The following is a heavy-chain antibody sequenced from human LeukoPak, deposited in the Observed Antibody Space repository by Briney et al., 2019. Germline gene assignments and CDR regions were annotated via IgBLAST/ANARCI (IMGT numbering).Heavy chain of an antibody. J-gene: IGHJ3*01. CDR2: VYHSGAT. CDR1: GGSISSGGYS. V-gene: IGHV4-30-2*01. CDR3: ASSHCGGDCFSSVAFDF. D-gene: IGHD2-21*02. Sequence: SQTLSLTCAVSGGSISSGGYSWSWIRQPPGKGLEWIGYVYHSGATYYNPSLKSRISIPTDRSKNQFSLRLRSVTAADTAVYFCASSHCGGDCFSSVAFDFWGHGTMVTVSS.